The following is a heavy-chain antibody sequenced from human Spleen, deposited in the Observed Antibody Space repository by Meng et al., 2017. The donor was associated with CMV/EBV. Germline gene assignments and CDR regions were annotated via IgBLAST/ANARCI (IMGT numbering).Heavy chain of an antibody. Sequence: GSLRLSCTVSGGSISRSSYYWSWIRQPPGKGLEWIGSITYSGSTYYNPSLKSRVTISVDTSKNQFSLKLSSVTAADTAVYYCARGAGYQLRIDYWGQGTLVTVSS. D-gene: IGHD2-2*01. CDR1: GGSISRSSYY. J-gene: IGHJ4*02. V-gene: IGHV4-39*07. CDR2: ITYSGST. CDR3: ARGAGYQLRIDY.